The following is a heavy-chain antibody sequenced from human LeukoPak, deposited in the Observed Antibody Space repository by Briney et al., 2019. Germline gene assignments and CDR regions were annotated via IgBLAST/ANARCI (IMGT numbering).Heavy chain of an antibody. D-gene: IGHD2-15*01. CDR3: ARGLGYCSGGSCPRNTYFDY. CDR2: ISGSSSYI. CDR1: GFTFSSYS. V-gene: IGHV3-21*01. Sequence: GGSLRLSCAASGFTFSSYSMNWVRQAPGKGLEWVSSISGSSSYIYYADSVKGRFTISRDNAKNSLYLQMNGLRAEDTAVYYCARGLGYCSGGSCPRNTYFDYWGQGTLVTVSS. J-gene: IGHJ4*02.